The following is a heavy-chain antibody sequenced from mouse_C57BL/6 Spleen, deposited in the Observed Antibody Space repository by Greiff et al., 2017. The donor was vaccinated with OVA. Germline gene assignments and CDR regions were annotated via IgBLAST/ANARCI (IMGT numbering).Heavy chain of an antibody. D-gene: IGHD2-12*01. Sequence: QVQLQQSGPELVKPGASVKISCKASGYAFSSSWMNWVKQRPGKGLEWIGRIYPGDGDTNYNGKFKGKATLTADKSSSTAYMQLSSLTSEDSAVYFCAREDSYAVDYWGQGTTLTVSS. V-gene: IGHV1-82*01. CDR1: GYAFSSSW. J-gene: IGHJ2*01. CDR3: AREDSYAVDY. CDR2: IYPGDGDT.